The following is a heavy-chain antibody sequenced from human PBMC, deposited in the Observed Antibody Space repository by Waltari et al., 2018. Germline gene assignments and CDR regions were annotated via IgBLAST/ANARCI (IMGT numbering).Heavy chain of an antibody. J-gene: IGHJ4*02. Sequence: QVQMVASGGGLVQPGGSLRLSCAGSGFTFISYGMHWVRQAPGKGLDGVAFIRYEGSNKYYADSVKGRFTISRDNSKNTLYLQLNSLRAEDTAVYYCANDHFYYGDYEAPGYWGQGTLVTVSS. V-gene: IGHV3-30*02. CDR3: ANDHFYYGDYEAPGY. CDR2: IRYEGSNK. D-gene: IGHD4-17*01. CDR1: GFTFISYG.